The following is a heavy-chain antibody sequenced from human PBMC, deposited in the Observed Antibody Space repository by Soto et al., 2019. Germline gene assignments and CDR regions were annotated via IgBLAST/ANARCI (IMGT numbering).Heavy chain of an antibody. D-gene: IGHD3-22*01. J-gene: IGHJ3*02. Sequence: QVQLQESGPGLVKPSETLSLTCTVSGGSISSFYWSWIRQSPGKGLEWIGYMYYIESTDYNPSLKSRVTISGDPSKNQFSRNLSSVTAADTAVYYCARGDYYDSSGLDAFDIWGQGTIVTVSS. CDR2: MYYIEST. CDR3: ARGDYYDSSGLDAFDI. V-gene: IGHV4-59*01. CDR1: GGSISSFY.